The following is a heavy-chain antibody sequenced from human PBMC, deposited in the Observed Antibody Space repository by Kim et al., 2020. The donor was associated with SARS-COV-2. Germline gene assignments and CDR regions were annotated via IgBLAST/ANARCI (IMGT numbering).Heavy chain of an antibody. V-gene: IGHV1-2*02. J-gene: IGHJ4*02. CDR2: T. CDR3: ARGFDWFPVDY. D-gene: IGHD3-9*01. Sequence: TNYAQKFQGRVTMTRDTSISTAYMELSRLRSDDTAVYYCARGFDWFPVDYWGQGTLVTVSS.